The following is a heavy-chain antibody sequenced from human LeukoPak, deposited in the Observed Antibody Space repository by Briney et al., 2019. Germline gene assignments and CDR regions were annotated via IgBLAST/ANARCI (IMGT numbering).Heavy chain of an antibody. CDR2: ISYDGSNK. D-gene: IGHD3-10*01. Sequence: GGSLRLSCAASGFTFSSYGMHWFRQAPGKGLEWVAVISYDGSNKYYADSVKGRFTISRDNSKNTLYLQMNSLRAEDTAVYYCARVLLWFGEINYYYYGMDVWGQGTTVTVSS. V-gene: IGHV3-30*03. CDR3: ARVLLWFGEINYYYYGMDV. J-gene: IGHJ6*02. CDR1: GFTFSSYG.